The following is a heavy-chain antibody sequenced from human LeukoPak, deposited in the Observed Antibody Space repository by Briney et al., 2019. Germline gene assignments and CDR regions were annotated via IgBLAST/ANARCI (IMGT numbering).Heavy chain of an antibody. CDR3: TTDILDYCDTTSCHKGNS. CDR1: GYTLTELS. J-gene: IGHJ4*02. CDR2: FDPEDGET. Sequence: ASVKVSCKVSGYTLTELSMHWVRQAPGKGLEWMGGFDPEDGETIYAQKFQGRVTMTEDTSTDTVCMELSSLRSEDTAVYYCTTDILDYCDTTSCHKGNSWGQGTLVTVSS. V-gene: IGHV1-24*01. D-gene: IGHD2-2*02.